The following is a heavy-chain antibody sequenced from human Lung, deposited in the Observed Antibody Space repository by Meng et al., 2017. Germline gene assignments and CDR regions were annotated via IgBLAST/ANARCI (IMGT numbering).Heavy chain of an antibody. J-gene: IGHJ4*02. Sequence: QVQVRAGGAGLLKPSETLSRTCVVSVGSFSDYYWSWIRQPPGKGLEWIGEINHSGSTNYNPSLESRATISVDTSQNNLSLKLSSVTAADSAVYYCARGPTTMAHDFDYWGQGTLVTVSS. CDR2: INHSGST. CDR3: ARGPTTMAHDFDY. D-gene: IGHD4-11*01. V-gene: IGHV4-34*01. CDR1: VGSFSDYY.